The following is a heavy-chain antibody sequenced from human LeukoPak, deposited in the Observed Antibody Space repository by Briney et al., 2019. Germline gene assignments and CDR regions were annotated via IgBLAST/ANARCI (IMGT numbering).Heavy chain of an antibody. Sequence: PGGSLRLSCAASGVTFSSYAMSWVRQAPGKGLEGVSSISGRGGSSYYADSVKGRFTISRDNSRNTLYLVMNSLRAEDTAVYYCAKDQTQYCSDVSCYSGGTHLTFDYWGQGTMVTVSS. CDR1: GVTFSSYA. V-gene: IGHV3-23*01. D-gene: IGHD2-15*01. CDR3: AKDQTQYCSDVSCYSGGTHLTFDY. J-gene: IGHJ4*02. CDR2: ISGRGGSS.